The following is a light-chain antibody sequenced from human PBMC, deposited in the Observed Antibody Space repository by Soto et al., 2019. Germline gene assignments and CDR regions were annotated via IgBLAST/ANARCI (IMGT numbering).Light chain of an antibody. CDR1: QSISRY. J-gene: IGKJ1*01. V-gene: IGKV3-20*01. CDR2: GAS. Sequence: IPMTQSPGTLSSSPGERTTLSCMASQSISRYLAWYQQKPGQGPRLLIYGASSRATGTPDRFSGSGSGTDFTLTINRLEPEDFALYYCQQYGSSPPTFGQGTKVDI. CDR3: QQYGSSPPT.